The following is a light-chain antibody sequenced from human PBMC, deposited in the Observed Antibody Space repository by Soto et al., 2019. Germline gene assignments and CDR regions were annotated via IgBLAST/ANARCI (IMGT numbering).Light chain of an antibody. CDR1: SSDVGGYNY. V-gene: IGLV2-8*01. CDR2: EVN. CDR3: SSFAGSVSHAV. J-gene: IGLJ2*01. Sequence: QSALTQPPSASGSPGQSVTISCTGTSSDVGGYNYVSWYKQYPGKAPKLMIYEVNKRPSGVPDRFSGSKSGNTASLTVSGLQAEDEADDHCSSFAGSVSHAVLGGGTKLTVL.